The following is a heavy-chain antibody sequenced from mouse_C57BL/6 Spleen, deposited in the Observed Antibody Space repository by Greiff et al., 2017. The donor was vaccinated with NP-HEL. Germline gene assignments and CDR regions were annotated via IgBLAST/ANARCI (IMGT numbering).Heavy chain of an antibody. J-gene: IGHJ3*01. CDR2: ISDGGSYT. V-gene: IGHV5-4*01. D-gene: IGHD2-4*01. CDR3: ARDDYDLPWFAY. CDR1: GFTFSSYA. Sequence: DVKLVESGGGLVKPGGSLKLSCAASGFTFSSYAMSWVRQTPEKRLEWVATISDGGSYTYYPDNVKGRFTISRDNAKNNLYLQMSHLKSEDTAMYYCARDDYDLPWFAYWGQGTLVTVSA.